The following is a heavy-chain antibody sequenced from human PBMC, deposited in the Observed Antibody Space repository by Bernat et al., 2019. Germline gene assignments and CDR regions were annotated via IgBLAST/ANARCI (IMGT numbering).Heavy chain of an antibody. CDR2: IWYDGSNK. Sequence: QVQLVESGGGVVQPGRSLRLSCAASGFTFSSYGMHWVRQAPGKGLEWVAVIWYDGSNKYYADSVKGRFTISRDNSKNTLYLQMNSLRAEDTAVYYCARDRGSKWLDLSSYWGQGTLVTVSS. J-gene: IGHJ4*02. CDR3: ARDRGSKWLDLSSY. D-gene: IGHD6-19*01. CDR1: GFTFSSYG. V-gene: IGHV3-33*01.